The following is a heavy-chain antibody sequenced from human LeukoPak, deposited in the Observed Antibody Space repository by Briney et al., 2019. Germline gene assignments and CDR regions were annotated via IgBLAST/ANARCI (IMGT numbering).Heavy chain of an antibody. V-gene: IGHV3-74*01. CDR3: VVVVEPPDSDGFDV. CDR2: INADGSTA. CDR1: GFTFGNSW. Sequence: GRSLRLSCAASGFTFGNSWVLWVRQAPGKGLVWVSLINADGSTATYADSVKGRFTISRDNARNTLSLQMNSLTIEDTAVYYCVVVVEPPDSDGFDVWGQGTMITVSS. D-gene: IGHD1-14*01. J-gene: IGHJ3*01.